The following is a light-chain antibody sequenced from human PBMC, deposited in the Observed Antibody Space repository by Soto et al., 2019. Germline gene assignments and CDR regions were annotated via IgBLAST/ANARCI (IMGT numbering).Light chain of an antibody. CDR3: LQHNTYPRT. CDR1: QAIRND. CDR2: AAS. J-gene: IGKJ1*01. Sequence: DIQMTQSPSSLSASVGDRVTITCRASQAIRNDLGWYQQKPAKXXKXXIYAASSLQSGVPSRFSGSGSGTELTLTISSLQPEDSETYFCLQHNTYPRTFGQGTKVDIK. V-gene: IGKV1-17*01.